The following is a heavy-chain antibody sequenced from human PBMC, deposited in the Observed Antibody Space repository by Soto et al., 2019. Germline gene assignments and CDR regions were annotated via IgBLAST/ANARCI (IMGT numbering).Heavy chain of an antibody. J-gene: IGHJ6*02. CDR1: GYTFTRSG. Sequence: QGQLVQSGAEVKMPGASVKVSCKASGYTFTRSGISWVRQAPGQGLQWMGWISGYNGDANYAQRFQGRVSMNIDTSTTTAYMELSTLTSDDTAVYYCAKNGQPPYYYYGLDVWGQGTTVTVSS. CDR2: ISGYNGDA. V-gene: IGHV1-18*01. CDR3: AKNGQPPYYYYGLDV. D-gene: IGHD2-8*01.